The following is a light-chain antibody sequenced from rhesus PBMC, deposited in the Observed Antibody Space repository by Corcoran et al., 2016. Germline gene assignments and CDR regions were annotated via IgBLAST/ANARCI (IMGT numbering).Light chain of an antibody. CDR3: HHYCSTPFT. J-gene: IGKJ3*01. CDR2: EAS. V-gene: IGKV1-22*01. Sequence: DIQMTQSPSSLSASVGDRVTITCRASQGTTKDIVWSQQKPGETPKLLIYEASSLQSGIPSRFSGSGSGTDVTLSISRLPSEGFSTYYCHHYCSTPFTFGPGTKLDIK. CDR1: QGTTKD.